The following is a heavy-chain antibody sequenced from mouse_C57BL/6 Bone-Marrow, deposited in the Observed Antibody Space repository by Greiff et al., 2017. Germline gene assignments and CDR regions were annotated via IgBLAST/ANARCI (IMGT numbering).Heavy chain of an antibody. CDR3: ARGDYDYDEAFAY. CDR1: GYTFTSYW. D-gene: IGHD2-4*01. V-gene: IGHV1-69*01. CDR2: IDPSDSYT. Sequence: QVQLQQPGAELVMPGASVKLSCKASGYTFTSYWMHWVKQRPGQGLEWIGEIDPSDSYTNYNQKFKGKSTLTVDKPSSTAYMQLSSLTSEDSVVYYCARGDYDYDEAFAYWGQGTLVTVSA. J-gene: IGHJ3*01.